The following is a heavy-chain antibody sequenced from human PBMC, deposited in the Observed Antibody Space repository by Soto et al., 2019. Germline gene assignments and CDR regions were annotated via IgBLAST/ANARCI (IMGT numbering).Heavy chain of an antibody. V-gene: IGHV3-21*01. CDR1: GFTFSTYS. J-gene: IGHJ4*02. D-gene: IGHD1-26*01. CDR2: ISSSSSYI. Sequence: EVQLVESGGGLVKPGGSLRLSCAASGFTFSTYSMSWVRQAPGKGLEWVSSISSSSSYIYYADSVKGRFTISRDNAKNSLYVQMTSVRADDTAVYYCARWGGCYNFDYWGQCTLVTVSS. CDR3: ARWGGCYNFDY.